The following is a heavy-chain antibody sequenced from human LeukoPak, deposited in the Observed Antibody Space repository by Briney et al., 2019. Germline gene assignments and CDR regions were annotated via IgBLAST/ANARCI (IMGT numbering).Heavy chain of an antibody. Sequence: SETLSLTCAVYGGSFSGYYWSWIRQPPGKGLEWIGAINHSGSTNYNPSLNSRVTISVDTSKNQFSLKLSSVTAADTAVYYCARGKYYYGSGTYYTRSYDWYFDLWGRGTLVTVSS. J-gene: IGHJ2*01. CDR3: ARGKYYYGSGTYYTRSYDWYFDL. CDR2: INHSGST. D-gene: IGHD3-10*01. V-gene: IGHV4-34*01. CDR1: GGSFSGYY.